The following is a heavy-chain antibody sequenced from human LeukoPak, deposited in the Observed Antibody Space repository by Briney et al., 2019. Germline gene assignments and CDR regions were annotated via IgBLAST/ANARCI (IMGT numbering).Heavy chain of an antibody. CDR3: ARDLDIVVVPAAISFDY. CDR2: ISAYNGNT. CDR1: GYTFTSYG. J-gene: IGHJ4*02. D-gene: IGHD2-2*02. Sequence: ASVKVSCKASGYTFTSYGISWVRRAPGQGLEWMGWISAYNGNTNYAQKLQGRVTMTTDTSTSTAYMELRSLRSDDTAVYYCARDLDIVVVPAAISFDYWGQGTLVTVSS. V-gene: IGHV1-18*01.